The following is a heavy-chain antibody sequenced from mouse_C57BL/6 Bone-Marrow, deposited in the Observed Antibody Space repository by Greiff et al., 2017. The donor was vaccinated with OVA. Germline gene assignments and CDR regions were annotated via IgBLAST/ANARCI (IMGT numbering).Heavy chain of an antibody. D-gene: IGHD2-4*01. J-gene: IGHJ3*01. Sequence: QVQLQQSGAELVKPGASVKMSCKASGYTFTSYWITWVKQRPGQGLEWIGDIYPGSGSTNYNEKFKRKATLTVDTSSSTAYMQLSSLTSEDSAVYYCARWGDYDVFAYWGQGTLVTVSA. CDR2: IYPGSGST. CDR1: GYTFTSYW. V-gene: IGHV1-55*01. CDR3: ARWGDYDVFAY.